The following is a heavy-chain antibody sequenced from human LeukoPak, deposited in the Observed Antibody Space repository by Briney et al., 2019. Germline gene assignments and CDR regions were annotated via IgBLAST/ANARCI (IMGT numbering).Heavy chain of an antibody. CDR3: ARVYRWLHPNDAFDI. CDR1: GYTFTAIY. D-gene: IGHD5-12*01. Sequence: ASVKVSCKASGYTFTAIYIHWVRQTPGQGLEWMGWINPNSGGTNFAQKFQGRVTMTSDTSISTAYMELSRLRSNDTAVYYCARVYRWLHPNDAFDIWGQGTMVTVSS. V-gene: IGHV1-2*02. CDR2: INPNSGGT. J-gene: IGHJ3*02.